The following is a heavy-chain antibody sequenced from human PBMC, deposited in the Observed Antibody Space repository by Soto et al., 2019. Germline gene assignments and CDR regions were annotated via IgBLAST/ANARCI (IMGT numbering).Heavy chain of an antibody. Sequence: PGGSLRLSCAASGFTFSSYDMTWVRQAPGKGLEWVSTISGSGGSTYYADSVKGRFTISRDNSKNTLFPQMNSLRAEDTAVYYCAKDDYDYLWGRSHPPYWGQGTLVTVSS. CDR2: ISGSGGST. CDR3: AKDDYDYLWGRSHPPY. D-gene: IGHD3-16*01. J-gene: IGHJ4*02. CDR1: GFTFSSYD. V-gene: IGHV3-23*01.